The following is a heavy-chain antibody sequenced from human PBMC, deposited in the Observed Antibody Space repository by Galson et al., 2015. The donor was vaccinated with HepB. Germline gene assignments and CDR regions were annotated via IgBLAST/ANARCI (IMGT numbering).Heavy chain of an antibody. CDR2: IYPGDSDT. CDR1: GYSFTNYW. J-gene: IGHJ6*02. CDR3: AGLGVLWWGLPGSGMEV. D-gene: IGHD1-26*01. V-gene: IGHV5-51*01. Sequence: QSGAEVTKPGESLKISCTGSGYSFTNYWIGWVRQMPGKGLEWMGSIYPGDSDTRYSPSFQGQVTISAAKSLSTAYLQWSSLKASDTAMYYCAGLGVLWWGLPGSGMEVWGQGTTVTVSS.